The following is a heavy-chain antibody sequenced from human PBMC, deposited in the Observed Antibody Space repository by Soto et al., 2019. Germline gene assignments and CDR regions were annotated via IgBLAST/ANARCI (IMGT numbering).Heavy chain of an antibody. V-gene: IGHV3-30-3*01. CDR1: GFTFSSYA. J-gene: IGHJ6*02. CDR3: ARDQKGSYDFWSGYYYYYGMDV. D-gene: IGHD3-3*01. Sequence: GGSLRLSCAASGFTFSSYAMHWVRQAPGKGLEWVAVISHDGSNKYYADSVKGRFTISRDNSKNTLYLQMNSLRAEDTAVYYCARDQKGSYDFWSGYYYYYGMDVWGQGTTVTVSS. CDR2: ISHDGSNK.